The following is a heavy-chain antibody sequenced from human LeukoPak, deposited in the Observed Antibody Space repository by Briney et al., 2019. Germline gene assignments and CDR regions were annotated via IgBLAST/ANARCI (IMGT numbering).Heavy chain of an antibody. CDR3: ARGAGYDFWSGYYTYYYYYYMDV. D-gene: IGHD3-3*01. V-gene: IGHV3-21*01. Sequence: GGSLRLSCAASGFNFGSYSMTWVRQAPGKGLEWVSSISSSSYIYYADSAKGRFTISRDNAKNSLYLQMNSLRAEDTAVYYCARGAGYDFWSGYYTYYYYYYMDVWGKGTTVTVSS. CDR2: ISSSSYI. J-gene: IGHJ6*03. CDR1: GFNFGSYS.